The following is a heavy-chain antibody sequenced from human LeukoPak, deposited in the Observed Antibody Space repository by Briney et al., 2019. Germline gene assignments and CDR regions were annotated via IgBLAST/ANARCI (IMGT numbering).Heavy chain of an antibody. J-gene: IGHJ4*02. CDR2: IIPIFGTA. V-gene: IGHV1-69*13. CDR3: ALLPDSSGSQGDY. Sequence: SVKVSFKASGGTFSSYGISWVRQAPGQGLEWMGGIIPIFGTANYAQKFQGRVTITADESTSTAYMELSSLRSEDTAVYYCALLPDSSGSQGDYWGQGTLVTVSS. D-gene: IGHD3-22*01. CDR1: GGTFSSYG.